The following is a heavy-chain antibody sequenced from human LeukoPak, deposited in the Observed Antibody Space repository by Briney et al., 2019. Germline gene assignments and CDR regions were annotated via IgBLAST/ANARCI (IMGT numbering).Heavy chain of an antibody. CDR2: IIPIFGTA. CDR3: ARTKPILTGYSSQPRDNWFDP. D-gene: IGHD3-9*01. CDR1: GGTFSSYA. V-gene: IGHV1-69*01. Sequence: EASVKVSCKASGGTFSSYAISWVRQAPGQGLEWMGGIIPIFGTANYAQKFQGRVTITADESTSTAYMELSSLRSEDTAVYYCARTKPILTGYSSQPRDNWFDPWGQGTLVTVSS. J-gene: IGHJ5*02.